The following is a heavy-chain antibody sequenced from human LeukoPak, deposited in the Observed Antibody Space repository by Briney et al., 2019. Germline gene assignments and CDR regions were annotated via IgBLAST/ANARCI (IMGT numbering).Heavy chain of an antibody. V-gene: IGHV3-48*03. Sequence: GGSLRLSCAASGFTFSNYEMNWVRQAPGKGLEWVSYISSSGNTIYYGDSVKGRFTISRDNAKNSLYLQMNSLRAEDTAVYYCARDRGLLRYWGQGTLVTVSS. CDR3: ARDRGLLRY. CDR2: ISSSGNTI. CDR1: GFTFSNYE. J-gene: IGHJ4*02. D-gene: IGHD2/OR15-2a*01.